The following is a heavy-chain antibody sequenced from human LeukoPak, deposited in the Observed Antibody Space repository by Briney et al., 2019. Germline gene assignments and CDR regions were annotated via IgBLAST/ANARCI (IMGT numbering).Heavy chain of an antibody. CDR1: GYIFTGYD. CDR2: MNPNSGNT. J-gene: IGHJ4*02. Sequence: ASVKVSCKASGYIFTGYDINWVRQATGQGLEWMGWMNPNSGNTGYAQKFHDRVTMTTDTSTSTAYMELRSLRSDDTAVYYCARNDAGGRYCSSTSCYPDYWGQGTLVTVSS. V-gene: IGHV1-8*01. D-gene: IGHD2-2*01. CDR3: ARNDAGGRYCSSTSCYPDY.